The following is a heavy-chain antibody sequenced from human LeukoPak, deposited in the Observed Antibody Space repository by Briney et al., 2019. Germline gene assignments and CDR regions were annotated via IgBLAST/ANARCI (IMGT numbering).Heavy chain of an antibody. Sequence: SETLSLTCAVYGGSFSDYWWTWIRQSPGKGLEWIGEVNHSGRTNYNPSLKSRVTISVDTSKNQFSLKLSSVTAADTAVYYCARSYGSGGYYNGYYFDYWGQGTLVTVSS. J-gene: IGHJ4*02. CDR2: VNHSGRT. V-gene: IGHV4-34*01. CDR1: GGSFSDYW. CDR3: ARSYGSGGYYNGYYFDY. D-gene: IGHD3-10*01.